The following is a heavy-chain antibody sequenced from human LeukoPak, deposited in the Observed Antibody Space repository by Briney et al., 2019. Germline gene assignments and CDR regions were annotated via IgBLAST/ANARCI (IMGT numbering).Heavy chain of an antibody. D-gene: IGHD1-1*01. CDR1: GFTFSTYG. J-gene: IGHJ4*02. CDR2: ISYDGSNK. Sequence: GRSLRLSCAASGFTFSTYGMHWVRQAPGKGLEWVAVISYDGSNKYYADSVKGRFTISRDNSKNTLYLQMNSLRAEDTAVYYCARDTPRTTGTTPIDYWGQGTLVTVSS. CDR3: ARDTPRTTGTTPIDY. V-gene: IGHV3-30*03.